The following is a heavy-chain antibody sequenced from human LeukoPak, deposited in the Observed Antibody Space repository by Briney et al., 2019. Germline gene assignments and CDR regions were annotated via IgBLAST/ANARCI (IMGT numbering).Heavy chain of an antibody. CDR3: ASNTGTVFDN. J-gene: IGHJ4*02. D-gene: IGHD1-1*01. CDR1: GDFITAYY. V-gene: IGHV4-59*01. CDR2: VYYSGKT. Sequence: SETLSLTCTVSGDFITAYYWSWIRQAPGKGLEWIGYVYYSGKTEYNPSLRSRVTISLEMSNHQFSLKLTSVTAADTAVYYCASNTGTVFDNWGQGALVTVSS.